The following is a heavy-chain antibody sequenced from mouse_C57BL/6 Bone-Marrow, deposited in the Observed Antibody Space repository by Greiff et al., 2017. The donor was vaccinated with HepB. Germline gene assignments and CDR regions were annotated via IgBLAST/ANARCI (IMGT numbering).Heavy chain of an antibody. CDR2: IYPGDGDT. J-gene: IGHJ4*01. CDR1: GYAFSSYW. CDR3: ARRGTTVEGDHY. V-gene: IGHV1-80*01. Sequence: VQLQQSGAELVKPGASVKISCKASGYAFSSYWMNWVKQRPGKGLEWIGQIYPGDGDTNYNGKFKGKATLTADKSSSTAYMQLSSLTSEDSAVYFCARRGTTVEGDHYWGQGTSVTVSS. D-gene: IGHD1-1*01.